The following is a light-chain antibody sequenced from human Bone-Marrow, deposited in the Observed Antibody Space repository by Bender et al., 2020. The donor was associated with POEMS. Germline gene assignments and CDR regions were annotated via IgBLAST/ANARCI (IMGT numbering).Light chain of an antibody. CDR3: SSYTSTTTPYAV. J-gene: IGLJ7*01. CDR2: DDS. Sequence: SYELKQPPSVSVSPGQTARITCSADALASQNAYWYQKKPGRAPVLVVYDDSDRPSGVSARFSGSKSGNTASLTISGLQAEDEADYYCSSYTSTTTPYAVFGGGTQLTVL. V-gene: IGLV3-25*03. CDR1: ALASQN.